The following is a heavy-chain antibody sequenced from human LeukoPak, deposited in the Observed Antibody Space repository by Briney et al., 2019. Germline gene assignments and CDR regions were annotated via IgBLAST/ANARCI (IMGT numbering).Heavy chain of an antibody. J-gene: IGHJ4*02. CDR2: FDPEDGET. CDR3: ATYHLSTVTREHDY. CDR1: GYTLTELS. Sequence: ASVTVSCKVSGYTLTELSMHWVRQAPGKGREWVGGFDPEDGETIYAQKFQGRVTMTEDTSTDTAYMELSSLRSEDTAVYYCATYHLSTVTREHDYWGQGTLVTVSS. D-gene: IGHD4-17*01. V-gene: IGHV1-24*01.